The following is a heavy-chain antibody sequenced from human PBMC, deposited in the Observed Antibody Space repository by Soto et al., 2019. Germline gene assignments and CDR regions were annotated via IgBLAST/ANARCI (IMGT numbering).Heavy chain of an antibody. J-gene: IGHJ3*02. V-gene: IGHV3-30*03. CDR1: GFTFSNYA. CDR2: ISFDGSNT. Sequence: QVQLVESGGGVVQPGRSLRLSCAASGFTFSNYAMHWVRQAPGKGLEWVAVISFDGSNTYYTDSVKGRFTISRDNSKNALYLQMNSLRAEDTAVYYCAALTGICSGGNCYSGDDAFDIWGQGTMVTVSS. D-gene: IGHD2-15*01. CDR3: AALTGICSGGNCYSGDDAFDI.